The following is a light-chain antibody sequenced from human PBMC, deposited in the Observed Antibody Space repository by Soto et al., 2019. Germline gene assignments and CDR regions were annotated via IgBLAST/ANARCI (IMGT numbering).Light chain of an antibody. CDR3: QKYNIAPHT. J-gene: IGKJ4*01. V-gene: IGKV1-27*01. CDR1: QDIRNY. CDR2: AAS. Sequence: DIQMTQSPSSLSASVGDRVTITCRTSQDIRNYLAWYQQKPGKVPKLLIYAASTLQSGVPSRFSGGGSGTDFSLTISSLQPEDVATYYCQKYNIAPHTFGGGTKVEIQ.